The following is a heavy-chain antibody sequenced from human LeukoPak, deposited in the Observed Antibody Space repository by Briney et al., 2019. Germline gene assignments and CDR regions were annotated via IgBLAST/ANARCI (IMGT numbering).Heavy chain of an antibody. CDR3: ARGVQSEP. J-gene: IGHJ5*02. Sequence: PGGSLRLSCAASGFTFSSYWMSWVRQAPGKGLEWVANIKQDGSEKYYVDSVKGRFTISRHNSENMLYLQMNSLRTEDTAIYYCARGVQSEPWGQGTLVTVSS. CDR1: GFTFSSYW. CDR2: IKQDGSEK. V-gene: IGHV3-7*05.